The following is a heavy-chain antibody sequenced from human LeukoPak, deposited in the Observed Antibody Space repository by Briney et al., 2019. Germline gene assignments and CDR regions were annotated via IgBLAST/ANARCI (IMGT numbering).Heavy chain of an antibody. CDR1: GYTFTGYY. J-gene: IGHJ4*02. Sequence: ASVKVSCKASGYTFTGYYMHWVRQAPGQGLEWMGWINPNSGGTNYAQKFQGGVTMTRDTSISTAYMELSRLRSDDTAVYYCARSLRFLEWLFYWGQGTLVTVSS. V-gene: IGHV1-2*02. D-gene: IGHD3-3*01. CDR2: INPNSGGT. CDR3: ARSLRFLEWLFY.